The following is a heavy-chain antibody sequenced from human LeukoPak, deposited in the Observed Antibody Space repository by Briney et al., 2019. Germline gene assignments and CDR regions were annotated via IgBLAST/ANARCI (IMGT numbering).Heavy chain of an antibody. Sequence: GGSLRLSCAASGFTFSSYGMHWVRQAPGKGLEWVAVISYDGSNKYYADSVKGRFTISRDNSENTLYLQMNSLRAEDTAVYYCAKDQHDFWSGSIDYWGQGTLVTVSS. V-gene: IGHV3-30*18. CDR3: AKDQHDFWSGSIDY. J-gene: IGHJ4*02. CDR2: ISYDGSNK. CDR1: GFTFSSYG. D-gene: IGHD3-3*01.